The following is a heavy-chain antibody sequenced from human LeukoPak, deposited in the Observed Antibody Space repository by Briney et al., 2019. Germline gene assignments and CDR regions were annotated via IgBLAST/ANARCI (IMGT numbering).Heavy chain of an antibody. V-gene: IGHV3-30*02. CDR3: AKPSRPYYYESSGSYFDY. D-gene: IGHD3-22*01. Sequence: PGGSLRLSCAASGFTFSSYGMHWVRRAPGKGLEWVAFIRYDGSNKYYADSVKGRFTISRDNSKNTLYLQMNSLTADDTAVYYCAKPSRPYYYESSGSYFDYWGQGTLVTVSS. J-gene: IGHJ4*02. CDR1: GFTFSSYG. CDR2: IRYDGSNK.